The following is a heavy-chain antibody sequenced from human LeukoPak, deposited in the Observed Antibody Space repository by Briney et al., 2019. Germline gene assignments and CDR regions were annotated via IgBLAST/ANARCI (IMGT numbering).Heavy chain of an antibody. CDR1: GFTFSSYS. D-gene: IGHD6-13*01. J-gene: IGHJ5*02. CDR2: ISSSSSYI. CDR3: ARAPSSSWYNWFDP. V-gene: IGHV3-21*01. Sequence: PGGSLRLSCAASGFTFSSYSMNWVRQAPGKGLESVSSISSSSSYIYYADSVKGRFTISRDNAKNSLYLQMNSLRAEDTAVYYCARAPSSSWYNWFDPWGQGTLVTVSS.